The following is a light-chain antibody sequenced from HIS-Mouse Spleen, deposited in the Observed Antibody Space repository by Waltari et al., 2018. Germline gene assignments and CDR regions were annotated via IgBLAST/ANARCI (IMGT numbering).Light chain of an antibody. CDR2: KVS. J-gene: IGKJ4*01. V-gene: IGKV2-30*02. Sequence: DVVMTQSPLSLPVTLGQPASISCRSSQSLVHSDGNTYLNWFQQRPGQSPRRLIYKVSNRDSGVPDRFSGSWSGTDFTLKISRVEAEDVGVYYCMQGTHWPSFGGGTKVEIK. CDR3: MQGTHWPS. CDR1: QSLVHSDGNTY.